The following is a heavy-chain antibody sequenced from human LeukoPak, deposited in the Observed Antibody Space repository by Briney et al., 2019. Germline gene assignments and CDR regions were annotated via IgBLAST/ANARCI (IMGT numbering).Heavy chain of an antibody. Sequence: ASVKVSCKASGYTFTSYGTSWVRQAPGQGLEWMGWISTYNADTDYAQKFQGRVTITADKSTSTAYMELSSLRSEDTAVYYCARAAIAVAGTHFDYWGQGTLVTVSS. CDR1: GYTFTSYG. CDR2: ISTYNADT. D-gene: IGHD6-19*01. J-gene: IGHJ4*02. CDR3: ARAAIAVAGTHFDY. V-gene: IGHV1-18*01.